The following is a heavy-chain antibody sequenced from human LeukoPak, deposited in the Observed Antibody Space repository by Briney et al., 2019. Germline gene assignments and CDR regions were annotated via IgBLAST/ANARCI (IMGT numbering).Heavy chain of an antibody. V-gene: IGHV1-18*01. CDR2: ISAYNGNT. J-gene: IGHJ4*02. Sequence: ASVKVSCKASGYTLTSYGISWVRQAPGQGLEWMGWISAYNGNTNYAQKLQGRVTMTTDTSTSTAYMELRSLRSDDTAVYYCARATVALIAAAGTLDYWGQGTLVTVSS. CDR1: GYTLTSYG. D-gene: IGHD6-13*01. CDR3: ARATVALIAAAGTLDY.